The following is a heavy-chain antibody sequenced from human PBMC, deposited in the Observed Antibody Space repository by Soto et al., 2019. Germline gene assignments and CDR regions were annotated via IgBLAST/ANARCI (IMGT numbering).Heavy chain of an antibody. J-gene: IGHJ4*02. CDR1: GGSISSYY. Sequence: SETLSLTCTVSGGSISSYYWSWIRQPPGKGLEWIGYIYYSGSTNYNPSLKSRVTISVDTSKNQFSLKLSSVTAADTAVYYCARRHGDYETFDYWGQGTLVTVYS. V-gene: IGHV4-59*01. CDR2: IYYSGST. D-gene: IGHD4-17*01. CDR3: ARRHGDYETFDY.